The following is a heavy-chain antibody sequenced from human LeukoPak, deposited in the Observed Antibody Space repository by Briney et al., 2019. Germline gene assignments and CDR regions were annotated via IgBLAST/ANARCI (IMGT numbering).Heavy chain of an antibody. CDR3: ARDRWGFDY. CDR2: ISSSSTI. V-gene: IGHV3-48*01. J-gene: IGHJ4*02. Sequence: PGGSLRLSCAASGFTFSSYSMNWVRQAPGKGLEWVSYISSSSTIYYADSVKGRFTISRDNAKNSLYLQMNSLRAEDTAVYYCARDRWGFDYWGQGTLVTVSS. CDR1: GFTFSSYS. D-gene: IGHD5-24*01.